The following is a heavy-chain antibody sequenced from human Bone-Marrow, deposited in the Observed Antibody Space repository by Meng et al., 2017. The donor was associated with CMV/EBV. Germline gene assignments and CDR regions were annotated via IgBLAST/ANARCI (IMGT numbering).Heavy chain of an antibody. D-gene: IGHD2-2*01. CDR3: ARDNIPGYCSSTSCYHHYYGMDV. CDR2: ISAYNGNT. V-gene: IGHV1-18*01. CDR1: GYTFTSYD. Sequence: ASVKVSCKASGYTFTSYDINWVRQATGQGLEWMGWISAYNGNTNYAQKLQGRVTMTTDTSTSTAYMELRSLRSDDTAVYYCARDNIPGYCSSTSCYHHYYGMDVWGQGTTVTVSS. J-gene: IGHJ6*02.